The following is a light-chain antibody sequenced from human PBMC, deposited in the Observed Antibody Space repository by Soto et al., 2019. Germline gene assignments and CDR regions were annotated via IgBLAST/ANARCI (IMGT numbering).Light chain of an antibody. CDR3: QQYNNWPPWT. CDR1: QSVSSN. CDR2: GAS. J-gene: IGKJ1*01. Sequence: EIVMTQSPDTLSVSPGERATLSCRASQSVSSNLAWYQQKPGQAPRLLIYGASTRATGIPARFSGSGSVTEVTLPISSLQSEDFAVYYCQQYNNWPPWTFGQGTKVEIK. V-gene: IGKV3-15*01.